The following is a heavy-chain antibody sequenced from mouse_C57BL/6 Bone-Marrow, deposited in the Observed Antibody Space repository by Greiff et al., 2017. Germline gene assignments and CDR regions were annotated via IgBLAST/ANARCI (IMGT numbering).Heavy chain of an antibody. CDR1: GYTFTSYW. D-gene: IGHD2-5*01. J-gene: IGHJ4*01. Sequence: QVQLKQPGAELVRPGTSVKLSCKASGYTFTSYWMHWVKPRPGQGLEWIGVIDPSDSYTNYNQKFKGKATLTVDTSSSTAYMQLSSLTSEDSAVYYCASIVTTRYYAMDYWGQGTSVTVSS. CDR2: IDPSDSYT. V-gene: IGHV1-59*01. CDR3: ASIVTTRYYAMDY.